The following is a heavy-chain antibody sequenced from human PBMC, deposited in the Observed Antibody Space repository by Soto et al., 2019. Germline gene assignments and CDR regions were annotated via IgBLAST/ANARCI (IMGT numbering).Heavy chain of an antibody. CDR1: GFTVSSNY. CDR2: IYSGGSP. J-gene: IGHJ6*02. V-gene: IGHV3-53*01. D-gene: IGHD1-20*01. Sequence: GGSLRLSCAASGFTVSSNYMSSVRQAPGKGLEWVSVIYSGGSPYYSDSGKGRFTISRDDSKSILYLQINSLRAEDTAVYYCARPSNWHDPNYYFGLDVWGQGTTVPVSS. CDR3: ARPSNWHDPNYYFGLDV.